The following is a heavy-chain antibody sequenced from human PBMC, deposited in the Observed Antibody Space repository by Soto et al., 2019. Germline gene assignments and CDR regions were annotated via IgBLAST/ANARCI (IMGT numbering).Heavy chain of an antibody. J-gene: IGHJ4*02. CDR2: IYHSGIT. CDR1: GYSISSGYY. Sequence: SETLSLTCAVSGYSISSGYYWGWIRQPPGKGLEWIGSIYHSGITYYNPSLKSRVTISVDTSKNQFSLKLSSVTAADTAVYYCARVRGYSGYGFPFDYWGQGTLVTVSS. V-gene: IGHV4-38-2*01. CDR3: ARVRGYSGYGFPFDY. D-gene: IGHD5-12*01.